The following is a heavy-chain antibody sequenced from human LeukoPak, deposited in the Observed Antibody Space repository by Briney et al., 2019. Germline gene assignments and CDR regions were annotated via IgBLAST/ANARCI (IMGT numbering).Heavy chain of an antibody. D-gene: IGHD6-13*01. CDR3: ARDQQLVPFDY. CDR1: GGSISSYY. Sequence: SETLSLTCTVSGGSISSYYWSWIRQPPGKGLEWIGYIYYSGSTNYNPSLKSRVTMSVDTSKNQFSLKLSSVTAADTAVYYCARDQQLVPFDYWGQGTLVTVSS. J-gene: IGHJ4*02. V-gene: IGHV4-59*12. CDR2: IYYSGST.